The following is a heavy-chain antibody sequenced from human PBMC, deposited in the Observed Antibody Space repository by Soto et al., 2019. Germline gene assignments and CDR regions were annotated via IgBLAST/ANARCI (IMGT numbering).Heavy chain of an antibody. CDR1: GGTFSSYA. J-gene: IGHJ3*01. Sequence: SVKVSCKASGGTFSSYAISWVRQAPGQGLEWMGGIIPIFGTANYAQKFQGRVTITADESTSTAYMELSSLRSEDTAVYYCARGYYYYDSSGSFLPRPDDGAFDFWGQGTMVPVSS. D-gene: IGHD3-22*01. CDR3: ARGYYYYDSSGSFLPRPDDGAFDF. V-gene: IGHV1-69*13. CDR2: IIPIFGTA.